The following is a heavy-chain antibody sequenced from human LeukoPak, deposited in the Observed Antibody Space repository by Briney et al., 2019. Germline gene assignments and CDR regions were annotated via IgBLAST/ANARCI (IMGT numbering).Heavy chain of an antibody. J-gene: IGHJ4*02. CDR2: IYHSGST. Sequence: PSQTLSLTCAVSGGSISSGGYSWSWIRQPPGKGLEWIGYIYHSGSTYYNPSLKSRVTISVDTSKNQFSLKLSSVTAADTAVYYCARQYFDWLLYYFDYWGQGTLVTVSS. CDR3: ARQYFDWLLYYFDY. CDR1: GGSISSGGYS. D-gene: IGHD3-9*01. V-gene: IGHV4-30-2*03.